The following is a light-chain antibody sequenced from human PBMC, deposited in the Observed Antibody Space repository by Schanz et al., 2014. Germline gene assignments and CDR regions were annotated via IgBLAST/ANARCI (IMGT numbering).Light chain of an antibody. J-gene: IGKJ4*01. CDR1: QSVFYSSNSKDF. Sequence: DIVMTQSPDSLAVSLGERATIHCKSSQSVFYSSNSKDFLAWYQQKPGQPPRLLIYWASARESGVPDRFSGSGSGTDFTLTISSLQAEDVAVYYCQQYYTIGGTFGGGTKVEIK. CDR3: QQYYTIGGT. CDR2: WAS. V-gene: IGKV4-1*01.